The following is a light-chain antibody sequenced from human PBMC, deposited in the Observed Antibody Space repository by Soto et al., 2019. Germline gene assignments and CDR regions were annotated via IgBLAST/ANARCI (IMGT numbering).Light chain of an antibody. CDR2: GAS. J-gene: IGKJ3*01. Sequence: EIVMTQSPATLSVSPGERATLSCRASQSVSSNLAWYQQKPGQAPRLLIYGASTRATGIPATFSGSGSGTEFTFTISSLQSEDFAVYYCLQYNNWPRTFGPGTKVDIK. CDR1: QSVSSN. V-gene: IGKV3-15*01. CDR3: LQYNNWPRT.